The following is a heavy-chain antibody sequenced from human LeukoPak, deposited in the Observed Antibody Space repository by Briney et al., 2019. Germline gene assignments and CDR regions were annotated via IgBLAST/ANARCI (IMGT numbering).Heavy chain of an antibody. CDR1: GGSFSGYY. CDR3: ATRPYGDYPFDI. J-gene: IGHJ3*02. CDR2: INHSGST. V-gene: IGHV4-34*01. D-gene: IGHD4-17*01. Sequence: SETLSLTCAVYGGSFSGYYWSWIRQPPGKGLEGIGEINHSGSTNYNPSLESLVTISVDTSKNQFSLKLSSVTAADTAVYYCATRPYGDYPFDIWGQGTMVTVSS.